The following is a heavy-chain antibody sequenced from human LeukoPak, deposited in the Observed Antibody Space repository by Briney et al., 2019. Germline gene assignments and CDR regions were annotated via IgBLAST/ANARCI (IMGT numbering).Heavy chain of an antibody. CDR2: INPNSGGT. J-gene: IGHJ4*02. CDR3: ARGLDTVTTPGADY. CDR1: GYTFTGYY. V-gene: IGHV1-2*02. D-gene: IGHD4-11*01. Sequence: ASVKVSCKASGYTFTGYYMHWVRQAPGQGLEWMGWINPNSGGTNYAQKFQGRVTMTRDTSISTAYMELSSLRSEDTAVYYCARGLDTVTTPGADYWGQGTLVTVSS.